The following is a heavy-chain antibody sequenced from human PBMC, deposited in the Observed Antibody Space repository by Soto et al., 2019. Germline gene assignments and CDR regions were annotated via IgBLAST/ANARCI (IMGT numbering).Heavy chain of an antibody. CDR2: ISAYNGNT. Sequence: QVPLVQSGAEVKKPGASVKVSCKASGYTFTSYGISWVRQAPGQGLEWMGWISAYNGNTNYAQKLQGRVTMTTDTSTSTAYMELRSLRSDDTAVYYCARDRGIGADFWSGYYRANEDNWFDPWGQGTLVTVSS. D-gene: IGHD3-3*01. CDR3: ARDRGIGADFWSGYYRANEDNWFDP. CDR1: GYTFTSYG. J-gene: IGHJ5*02. V-gene: IGHV1-18*04.